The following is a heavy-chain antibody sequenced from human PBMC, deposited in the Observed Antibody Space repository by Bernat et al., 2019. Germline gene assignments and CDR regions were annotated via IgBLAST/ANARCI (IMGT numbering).Heavy chain of an antibody. J-gene: IGHJ6*03. V-gene: IGHV3-74*03. CDR3: ARAPISYCSSTSCYGGYYIDV. CDR1: GFTFSSFW. CDR2: INSDGGTT. Sequence: EVQLVESGGGSVQPGGSLRLSCAASGFTFSSFWMHWVRQAPGKGLMWVSRINSDGGTTTYADSVKGRFTISRDNTKNTVYLQMNSLSAEDAAVYYCARAPISYCSSTSCYGGYYIDVWGQRTTVTVSS. D-gene: IGHD2-2*01.